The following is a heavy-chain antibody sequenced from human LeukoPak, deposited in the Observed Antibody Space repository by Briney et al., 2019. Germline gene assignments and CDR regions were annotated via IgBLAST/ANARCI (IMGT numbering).Heavy chain of an antibody. CDR1: GYTFTGYY. J-gene: IGHJ4*02. V-gene: IGHV1-2*02. D-gene: IGHD6-13*01. CDR2: INPNSGGI. Sequence: ASVKVSCKASGYTFTGYYMHWVRQAPGQGLEWMGWINPNSGGINYAQKFQGRVTMTRDTSISTAYMELSRLRSDDTAVYYCARLSSSWSKEFDYWGQGTLVTVSS. CDR3: ARLSSSWSKEFDY.